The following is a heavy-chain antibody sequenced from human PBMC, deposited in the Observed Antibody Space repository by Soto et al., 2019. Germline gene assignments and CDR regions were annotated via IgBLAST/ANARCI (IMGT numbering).Heavy chain of an antibody. CDR3: AVDTYGSLYYGVGV. CDR2: IYLDDYDN. D-gene: IGHD5-18*01. V-gene: IGHV5-51*01. J-gene: IGHJ6*02. Sequence: GESLKISCKASGYSFTGYWIAWVRQMPGKGLEWRGIIYLDDYDNSYSPSFQGHVTISADKSITTAYLQWRSLKASDTAIYYCAVDTYGSLYYGVGVWGQGTTVTVSS. CDR1: GYSFTGYW.